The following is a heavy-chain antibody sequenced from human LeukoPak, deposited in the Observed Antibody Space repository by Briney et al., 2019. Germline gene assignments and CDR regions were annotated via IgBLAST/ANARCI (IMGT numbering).Heavy chain of an antibody. Sequence: GGSLRLSCAASGFTFSSYEMNWVRQAPGKGLEWVSYISSSGSTIYYADSVKGRFTISRDNAKNSLYLQMNSLRAEDTAVYYCAREHSGYDFPGRDYYYVDVWGKGTTVTVSS. CDR2: ISSSGSTI. D-gene: IGHD5-12*01. CDR3: AREHSGYDFPGRDYYYVDV. CDR1: GFTFSSYE. V-gene: IGHV3-48*03. J-gene: IGHJ6*03.